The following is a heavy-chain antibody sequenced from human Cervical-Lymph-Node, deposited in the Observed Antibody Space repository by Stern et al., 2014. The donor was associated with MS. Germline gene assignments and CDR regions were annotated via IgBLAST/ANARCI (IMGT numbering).Heavy chain of an antibody. J-gene: IGHJ4*02. CDR3: ARRSSSSRNFDY. V-gene: IGHV1-46*01. CDR2: INPSDGST. Sequence: VQLVQSGAEVKKPGASVKVSCKASGYTFTSHSMHWVRQAPGQGLEWMGVINPSDGSTSYTQNFQGRITMTRDTSTSTVYMELSSRRSDDTAVYYCARRSSSSRNFDYWGQGTLVTVSS. CDR1: GYTFTSHS. D-gene: IGHD6-6*01.